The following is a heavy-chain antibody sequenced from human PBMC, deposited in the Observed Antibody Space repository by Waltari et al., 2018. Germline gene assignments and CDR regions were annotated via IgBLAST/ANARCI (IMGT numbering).Heavy chain of an antibody. CDR1: GGSIRSGGYY. J-gene: IGHJ3*02. Sequence: QVQLQESGPGLVKPSQTLSLTCTVSGGSIRSGGYYWSWIRQHPGKGLEWIGYIYYSGITYYNPSLKSRVTISVDTSKNQFSLKLSSVTAADTAVYYCAGFVEMATIDAFDIWGQGTMVTVSS. CDR2: IYYSGIT. V-gene: IGHV4-31*03. D-gene: IGHD5-12*01. CDR3: AGFVEMATIDAFDI.